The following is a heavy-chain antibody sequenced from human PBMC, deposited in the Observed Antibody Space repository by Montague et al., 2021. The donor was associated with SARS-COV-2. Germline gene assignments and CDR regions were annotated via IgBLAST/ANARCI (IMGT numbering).Heavy chain of an antibody. CDR1: GGSSSSSSYD. CDR2: IYYSGST. D-gene: IGHD2-2*01. Sequence: SETLSLTCTVAGGSSSSSSYDWGGSRQPPGKVLEWIGRIYYSGSTYYNPPLKSRVTISVDTSRNQFSLKLSSVTAADTAVYYCARHPLGYCSSTSCYVGWGQGTLVTVSS. J-gene: IGHJ4*02. V-gene: IGHV4-39*01. CDR3: ARHPLGYCSSTSCYVG.